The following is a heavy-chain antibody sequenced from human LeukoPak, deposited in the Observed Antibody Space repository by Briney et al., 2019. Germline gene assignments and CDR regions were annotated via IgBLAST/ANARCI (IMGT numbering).Heavy chain of an antibody. J-gene: IGHJ4*02. Sequence: PGGSLRLSCAASGFTFSSYAMHWVRQAPGKGLEWVAVISYDGSNKYYADSVKGRFTISRDNSKNTLYLQMNSLRAEDTAVYYCAKDCSGYHDYWGQGTLVSVSS. CDR1: GFTFSSYA. CDR2: ISYDGSNK. CDR3: AKDCSGYHDY. D-gene: IGHD3-3*01. V-gene: IGHV3-30*04.